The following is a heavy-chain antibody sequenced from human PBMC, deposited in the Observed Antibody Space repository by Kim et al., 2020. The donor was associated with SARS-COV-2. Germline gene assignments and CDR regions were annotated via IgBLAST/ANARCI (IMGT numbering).Heavy chain of an antibody. CDR1: GYNFATYW. J-gene: IGHJ4*02. D-gene: IGHD2-2*01. CDR2: IYPGDSDT. CDR3: RIHASSSSISPLEY. V-gene: IGHV5-51*01. Sequence: GESLKISCKGYGYNFATYWIAWVRQMPGKGLECMGIIYPGDSDTRYSPSFQGQVTIAVDKSISTAYLQWTNLKASDTAVYYFRIHASSSSISPLEYWGQGTLLTVSS.